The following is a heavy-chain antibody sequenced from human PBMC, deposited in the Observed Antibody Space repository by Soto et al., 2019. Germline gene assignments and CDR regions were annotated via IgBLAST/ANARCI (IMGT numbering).Heavy chain of an antibody. V-gene: IGHV4-61*01. CDR1: GGSVSSGSYY. J-gene: IGHJ5*02. CDR3: ARDEGYCSSTSCYTGWFDP. D-gene: IGHD2-2*02. CDR2: IYYSGST. Sequence: SETLSLTCTVSGGSVSSGSYYWSWIRQPPGKGLEWIGYIYYSGSTNYNPSLKSRVTISVDTSKNQFSLKLSSVTAADTAVYYCARDEGYCSSTSCYTGWFDPWGQGTLVTVSS.